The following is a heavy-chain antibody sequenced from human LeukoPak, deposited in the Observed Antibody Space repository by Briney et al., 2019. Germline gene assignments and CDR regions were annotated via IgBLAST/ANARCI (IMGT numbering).Heavy chain of an antibody. Sequence: PSETLSLTCAVSGYSISSGYYWGWIRQPPGKGLEWIGSIYHSGSTYYNPSLKSRVTISVDTSKNQFSLKLSSVTAADTAVYYCARVLWFGAIEYYYYGMDVWGKGTTVTVSS. D-gene: IGHD3-10*01. J-gene: IGHJ6*04. CDR2: IYHSGST. CDR3: ARVLWFGAIEYYYYGMDV. CDR1: GYSISSGYY. V-gene: IGHV4-38-2*01.